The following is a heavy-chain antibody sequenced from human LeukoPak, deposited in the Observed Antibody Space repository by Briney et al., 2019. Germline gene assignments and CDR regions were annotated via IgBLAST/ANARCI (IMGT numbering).Heavy chain of an antibody. D-gene: IGHD3-22*01. J-gene: IGHJ5*02. V-gene: IGHV3-48*03. Sequence: GGSLRLSCAASGFTFSNYEMNWVRQAPGKGLEWVSYISSSGGAIYFADSVKGRFTISRDNAKKSLYLQMKSLRAEDTAVYYCTRGPPNYLESSGYFYPWGQGTLVTVSS. CDR1: GFTFSNYE. CDR2: ISSSGGAI. CDR3: TRGPPNYLESSGYFYP.